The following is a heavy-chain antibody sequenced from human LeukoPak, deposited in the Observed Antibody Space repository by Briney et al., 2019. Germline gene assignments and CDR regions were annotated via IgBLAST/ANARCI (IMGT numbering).Heavy chain of an antibody. CDR3: ARVYYYGSAYSIGGYYFDY. Sequence: GSSVKVSCKASGGTFSSCAISWVRQAPGQGLEWMGGIIHIFGTANYAQKFQGRVTITADESTSTAYMELSSLRSEDTAVYYCARVYYYGSAYSIGGYYFDYWGQGTLVTVSS. J-gene: IGHJ4*02. V-gene: IGHV1-69*01. D-gene: IGHD3-10*01. CDR2: IIHIFGTA. CDR1: GGTFSSCA.